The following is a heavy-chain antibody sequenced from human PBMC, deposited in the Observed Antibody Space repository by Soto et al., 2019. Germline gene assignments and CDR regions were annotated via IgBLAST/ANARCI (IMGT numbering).Heavy chain of an antibody. Sequence: AASVKVSCKASGGTFSSYSISWVRQAPGQGLEWMGVIIPIFGTANYAQKVQGRVTMTADESTSTAYMELSSLRSEDTAVYYCARATLSQAMVIDYGMDVWGQGTTVTVSS. V-gene: IGHV1-69*13. D-gene: IGHD5-18*01. J-gene: IGHJ6*02. CDR3: ARATLSQAMVIDYGMDV. CDR1: GGTFSSYS. CDR2: IIPIFGTA.